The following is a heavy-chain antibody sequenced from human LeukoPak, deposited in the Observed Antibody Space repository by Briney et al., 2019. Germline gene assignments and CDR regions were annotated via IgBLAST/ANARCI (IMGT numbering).Heavy chain of an antibody. V-gene: IGHV6-1*01. Sequence: SQTLSLTCAISGDSVSYNVAAWNWIRQSPSRGLEWLGRTLYRSKWYYDYALSVKSRSTINPDTSENQFSLQLNSVTPDDTAVYYCARDGTWRLDYWGQGILVTVSS. D-gene: IGHD2-15*01. CDR1: GDSVSYNVAA. J-gene: IGHJ4*02. CDR2: TLYRSKWYY. CDR3: ARDGTWRLDY.